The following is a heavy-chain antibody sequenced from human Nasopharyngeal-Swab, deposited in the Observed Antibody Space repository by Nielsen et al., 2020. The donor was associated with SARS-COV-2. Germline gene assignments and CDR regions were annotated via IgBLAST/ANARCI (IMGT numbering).Heavy chain of an antibody. CDR2: INPNSGGT. CDR1: GYTFTGYY. CDR3: ARGGYCTNGVCYPDYYYYYMDV. Sequence: ASVQVSCKASGYTFTGYYMHWVRQAPGQGLEWMGRINPNSGGTNYAQKFQGRVTMTRDTSISTAYMELSRLRSDDTAVYYCARGGYCTNGVCYPDYYYYYMDVWGKGTTVTVSS. J-gene: IGHJ6*03. V-gene: IGHV1-2*06. D-gene: IGHD2-8*01.